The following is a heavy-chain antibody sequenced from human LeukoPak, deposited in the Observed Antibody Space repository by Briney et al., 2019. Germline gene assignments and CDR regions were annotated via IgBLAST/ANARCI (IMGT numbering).Heavy chain of an antibody. CDR3: AREGGYCSGGSCGNWFDP. CDR1: GGTFSSYA. V-gene: IGHV1-69*13. J-gene: IGHJ5*02. CDR2: IIPIFGTA. D-gene: IGHD2-15*01. Sequence: ASVKVSCKASGGTFSSYAISWVRQAPGQGLEWMGGIIPIFGTANYARKFQGRVTITADESTSTAYMELSSLRSEDTAVYYCAREGGYCSGGSCGNWFDPWGQGTLVTDSS.